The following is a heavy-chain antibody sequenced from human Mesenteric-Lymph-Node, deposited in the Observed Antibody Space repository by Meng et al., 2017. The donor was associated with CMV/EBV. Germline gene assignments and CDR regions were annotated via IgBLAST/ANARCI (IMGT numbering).Heavy chain of an antibody. J-gene: IGHJ4*02. CDR2: ISGSGGST. CDR3: AKILPGGVGTPY. CDR1: GFTFRSYA. Sequence: GGSLRLSCVASGFTFRSYAMSWVRQAPGKGLEWVSAISGSGGSTYYADSVKGRFTISRDNSKNTLYLQMNSLRAEDTAVYYCAKILPGGVGTPYWGQGTLVTVSS. D-gene: IGHD1-7*01. V-gene: IGHV3-23*01.